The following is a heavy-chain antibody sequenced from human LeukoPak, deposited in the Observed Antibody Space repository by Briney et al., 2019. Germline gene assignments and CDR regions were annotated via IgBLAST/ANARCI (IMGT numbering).Heavy chain of an antibody. CDR1: GGTFSSYA. CDR3: ARDGPPLAVATLRDYYYGMDV. Sequence: ASVKVSCKASGGTFSSYAIIWVRQAPGQGLEWMGRIIPILGIANYAQKFQGRVTITADKSTSTAYMELSSLRSEDTAVYYCARDGPPLAVATLRDYYYGMDVWGQRTTVTVSS. D-gene: IGHD6-19*01. J-gene: IGHJ6*02. V-gene: IGHV1-69*04. CDR2: IIPILGIA.